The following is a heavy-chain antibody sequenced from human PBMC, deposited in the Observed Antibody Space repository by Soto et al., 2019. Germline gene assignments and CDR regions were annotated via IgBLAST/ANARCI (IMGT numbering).Heavy chain of an antibody. D-gene: IGHD2-2*01. Sequence: ASVKVSCKASGYTFTSYDINWVRQATGQGLEWMGWMNPNSGNTGYAQKFQGRVTMTRNTSISTAYMELSSLRSEDTAVYYCASFIVLVPAAIRDYYYGMDVWGQGTTVTVSS. CDR2: MNPNSGNT. V-gene: IGHV1-8*01. CDR3: ASFIVLVPAAIRDYYYGMDV. CDR1: GYTFTSYD. J-gene: IGHJ6*02.